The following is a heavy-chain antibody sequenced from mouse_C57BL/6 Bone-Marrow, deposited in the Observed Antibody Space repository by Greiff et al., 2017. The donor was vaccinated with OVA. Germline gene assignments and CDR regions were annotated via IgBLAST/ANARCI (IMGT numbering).Heavy chain of an antibody. CDR3: ARFYGSSYHAMDY. D-gene: IGHD1-1*01. J-gene: IGHJ4*01. CDR2: IYPGDGDT. V-gene: IGHV1-82*01. Sequence: VQLQQSGPELVEPGASVKISCKASGYAFSSSWMNWVKQRPGKGLEWIGRIYPGDGDTNYNGKFKGKATLTADKSSSTAYMQLSSLTSEDSAVYFCARFYGSSYHAMDYWGQGTSVTVSS. CDR1: GYAFSSSW.